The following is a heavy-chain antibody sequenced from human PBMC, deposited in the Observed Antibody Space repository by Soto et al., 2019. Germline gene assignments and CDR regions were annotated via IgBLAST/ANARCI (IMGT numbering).Heavy chain of an antibody. J-gene: IGHJ4*02. CDR2: IYYTGDT. V-gene: IGHV4-39*01. CDR3: ARHPRHDYGARTHTGEIDY. CDR1: GASISSSSYY. Sequence: QLQLQESGPGLVKPSETLSLTCTVSGASISSSSYYWGWIRQPPGKGLEWIGSIYYTGDTYYNPSLKSRVTISLDTSKNQFSLKLSLVTAADTAVYYCARHPRHDYGARTHTGEIDYWGQGTLVTISS. D-gene: IGHD4-17*01.